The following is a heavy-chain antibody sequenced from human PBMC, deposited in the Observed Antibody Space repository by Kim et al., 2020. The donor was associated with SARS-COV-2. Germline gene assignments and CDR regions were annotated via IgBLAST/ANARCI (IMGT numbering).Heavy chain of an antibody. J-gene: IGHJ3*01. D-gene: IGHD3-16*02. V-gene: IGHV1-2*05. CDR1: GYTFTGYY. Sequence: ASVKVSCKASGYTFTGYYIHWVRLGPGQGLEWMGRINPESGDSIYAQKFRDRVSMTRDTSIITAYMELSSLGPDYIGVYYCARGSYHDGLDFWGQGTMVTVSS. CDR3: ARGSYHDGLDF. CDR2: INPESGDS.